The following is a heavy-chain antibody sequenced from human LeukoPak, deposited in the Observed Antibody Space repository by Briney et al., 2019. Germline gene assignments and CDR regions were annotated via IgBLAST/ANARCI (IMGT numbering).Heavy chain of an antibody. V-gene: IGHV3-53*01. CDR3: ARANDFWSGVWGFHGMDV. CDR1: GFTVSSNY. J-gene: IGHJ6*02. D-gene: IGHD3-3*01. CDR2: IYSGGST. Sequence: PGGSLRLSCAASGFTVSSNYMSWVRQAPGKGLEWVSVIYSGGSTYYADSVKGRFTISRDNSKNTLYLQMNSLRAEDTAVYYCARANDFWSGVWGFHGMDVWGQGTTVTVSS.